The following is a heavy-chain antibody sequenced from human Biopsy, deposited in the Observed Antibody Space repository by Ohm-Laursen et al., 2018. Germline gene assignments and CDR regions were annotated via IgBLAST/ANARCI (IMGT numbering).Heavy chain of an antibody. Sequence: SETLSLTCAVNGESSSGYFWNWIRQPPGKGLEWIGEINQSGSTKYNPSLQRRATLSAATSNSQFSLRRTSVTASDTSIYYWARGSGYFKLDVWGQGTTVTVSS. V-gene: IGHV4-34*01. D-gene: IGHD5-12*01. CDR1: GESSSGYF. J-gene: IGHJ6*02. CDR3: ARGSGYFKLDV. CDR2: INQSGST.